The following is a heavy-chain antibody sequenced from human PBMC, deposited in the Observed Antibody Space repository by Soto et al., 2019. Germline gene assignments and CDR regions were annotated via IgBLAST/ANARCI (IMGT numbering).Heavy chain of an antibody. CDR2: IYYSGST. CDR3: ARGSLQDFDVLRYFDWSRNTHYYYYGMDV. D-gene: IGHD3-9*01. V-gene: IGHV4-59*01. Sequence: KPSETLSLTCTVSGGSISSYYWSWIRQPPGKGLEWIGYIYYSGSTNYNPSLKSRVTISVDTSKNQFSLKLSSVTAADTAVYYCARGSLQDFDVLRYFDWSRNTHYYYYGMDVWGQGTTVTVSS. CDR1: GGSISSYY. J-gene: IGHJ6*02.